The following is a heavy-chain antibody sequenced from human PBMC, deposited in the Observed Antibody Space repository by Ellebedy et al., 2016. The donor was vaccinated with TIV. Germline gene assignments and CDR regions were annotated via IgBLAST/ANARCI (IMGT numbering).Heavy chain of an antibody. V-gene: IGHV3-21*01. Sequence: GESLKISCAASGFSFSSYIMNWVRQAPGKAPAWVSSISSDSSDLSYADSGKGRFTISRDNSKDTLFLQMNSLRAEDTAVYYCARDLDKSSGWYGGAAYWGQGTLVTVSS. D-gene: IGHD6-19*01. CDR2: ISSDSSDL. J-gene: IGHJ4*02. CDR3: ARDLDKSSGWYGGAAY. CDR1: GFSFSSYI.